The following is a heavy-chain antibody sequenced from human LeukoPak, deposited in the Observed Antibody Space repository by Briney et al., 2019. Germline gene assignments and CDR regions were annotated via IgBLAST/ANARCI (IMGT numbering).Heavy chain of an antibody. V-gene: IGHV1-24*01. J-gene: IGHJ4*02. CDR2: FDPEDGET. CDR3: ATRLLGGNDFDY. CDR1: GYTLTELS. D-gene: IGHD4-23*01. Sequence: ASVKVSCKVSGYTLTELSMHWVRQAPGKGLEWMGGFDPEDGETIYAQKFQGRVTMTEDTSTDTAYMELSSLRSEDTAAYYCATRLLGGNDFDYWGQGTLVTVSS.